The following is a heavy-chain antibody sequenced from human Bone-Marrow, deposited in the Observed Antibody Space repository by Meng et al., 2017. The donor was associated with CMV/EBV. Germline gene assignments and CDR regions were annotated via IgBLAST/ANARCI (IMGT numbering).Heavy chain of an antibody. V-gene: IGHV1-69*10. CDR2: IIPNITIA. CDR1: GGTFSRYA. Sequence: SVKVSCKASGGTFSRYAVSWVRQAPGQGLEWMGGIIPNITIADYAQKLQGRVTITADKSTSTAYMELRSLRSDDTAVYYCARNDYYYYGMDVWGQGTTVTVSS. D-gene: IGHD1-1*01. J-gene: IGHJ6*02. CDR3: ARNDYYYYGMDV.